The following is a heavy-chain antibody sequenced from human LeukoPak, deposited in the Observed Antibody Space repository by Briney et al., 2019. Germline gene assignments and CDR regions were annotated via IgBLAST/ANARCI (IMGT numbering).Heavy chain of an antibody. CDR3: ARGEYSSPRSAFDI. Sequence: ASVKVSCKASGYTFISYGIGWVRQAPGQGLEWMGIINPRGGSTDYAQKFQGRVTMTRDMSTSTVYMDLSSLRSEATAVYYCARGEYSSPRSAFDIWGQGTMVTVSS. J-gene: IGHJ3*02. CDR1: GYTFISYG. V-gene: IGHV1-46*01. D-gene: IGHD6-6*01. CDR2: INPRGGST.